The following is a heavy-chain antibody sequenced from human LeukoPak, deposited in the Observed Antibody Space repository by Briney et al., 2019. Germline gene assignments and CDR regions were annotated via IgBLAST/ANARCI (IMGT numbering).Heavy chain of an antibody. CDR3: AKDYSSSGYYFDY. J-gene: IGHJ4*02. D-gene: IGHD6-13*01. CDR1: GFTFRGCG. V-gene: IGHV3-30*18. Sequence: GGSLRLSCAASGFTFRGCGMHWVRQAPGKGLEGVAVISYDGSNKYYADSVKGRFTISRDNSKNTVYLQLNSLRTEDTGVYYCAKDYSSSGYYFDYWGQGTLVTVSS. CDR2: ISYDGSNK.